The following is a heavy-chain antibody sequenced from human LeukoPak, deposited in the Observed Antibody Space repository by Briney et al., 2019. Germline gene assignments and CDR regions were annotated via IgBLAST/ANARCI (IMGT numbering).Heavy chain of an antibody. CDR1: GGSISSYY. Sequence: PSETLSLTCTVSGGSISSYYWSWIRQPPGKGLEWIGYIYYSGSTNYNPSLKSRVTISVDTSKNQFSLKLSSVTAADTAVYYCARSSITIFGVDWGQGTLVTVSS. CDR2: IYYSGST. J-gene: IGHJ4*02. D-gene: IGHD3-3*01. CDR3: ARSSITIFGVD. V-gene: IGHV4-59*01.